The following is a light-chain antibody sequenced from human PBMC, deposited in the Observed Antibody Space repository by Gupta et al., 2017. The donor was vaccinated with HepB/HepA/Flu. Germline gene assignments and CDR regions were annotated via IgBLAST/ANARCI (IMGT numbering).Light chain of an antibody. CDR3: QHCYSIPLS. J-gene: IGKJ4*01. CDR1: LGIFRY. Sequence: IQLSQSPYSLSESVGDRVTITCQASLGIFRYLNWYQQKPGKAPKLLIYDASNLETGVPSRFSGSGSGTDFTFTISSLQPEDIGTYYCQHCYSIPLSFGGGTKVEI. V-gene: IGKV1-33*01. CDR2: DAS.